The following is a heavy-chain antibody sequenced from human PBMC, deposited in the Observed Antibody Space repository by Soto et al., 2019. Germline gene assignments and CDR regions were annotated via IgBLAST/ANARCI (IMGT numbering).Heavy chain of an antibody. J-gene: IGHJ6*02. CDR2: IYHSGST. Sequence: QVQLQESGPGLVKSSQTLSLTCTVSGGSISSGGNYWSWIRQHPGKGLEWIGYIYHSGSTYYNPSFKSRVTISVDTSKNQFSLKLNSVTAADTAVYYCARARMVRGVIYYYGMDVWGQGTTVTVSS. CDR3: ARARMVRGVIYYYGMDV. V-gene: IGHV4-31*03. CDR1: GGSISSGGNY. D-gene: IGHD3-10*01.